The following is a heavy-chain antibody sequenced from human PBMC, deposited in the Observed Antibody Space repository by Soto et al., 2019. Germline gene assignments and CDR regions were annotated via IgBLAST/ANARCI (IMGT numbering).Heavy chain of an antibody. CDR3: VRSPGDFRYGLDV. CDR2: INPSTGVT. CDR1: GYSLTDYY. J-gene: IGHJ6*02. D-gene: IGHD2-21*02. V-gene: IGHV1-2*02. Sequence: QVQLVQSGAEVKEPGASVKVSCKASGYSLTDYYMHWVRQAPGQGLEWLGWINPSTGVTPLAQKFQGRVTLTRDTSISTAYMELSRLRSDDTALYYCVRSPGDFRYGLDVWGQGTTVTVSS.